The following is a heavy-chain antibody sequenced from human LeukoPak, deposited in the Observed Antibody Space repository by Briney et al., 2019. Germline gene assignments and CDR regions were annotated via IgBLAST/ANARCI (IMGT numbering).Heavy chain of an antibody. Sequence: GGSLRLSCAASGVTFRIYGMNWVRQAPGKGLECVSGISPGGEIPYYADSVKGRFTISRDNSKDTVSLQMHSLRAEDTATYYCAKDDGWLHYYHWGQGTLVTVSS. CDR2: ISPGGEIP. D-gene: IGHD3-10*01. V-gene: IGHV3-23*01. CDR3: AKDDGWLHYYH. CDR1: GVTFRIYG. J-gene: IGHJ4*02.